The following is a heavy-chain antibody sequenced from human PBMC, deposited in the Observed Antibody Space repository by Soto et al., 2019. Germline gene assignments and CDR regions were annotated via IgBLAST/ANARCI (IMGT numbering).Heavy chain of an antibody. Sequence: SGPTLVNPTQTLRLTCTFSGFSLTTSAVAVGWIRQPPGKALGWLAIVYGSDDKFYSPSLKSRLTISKDNSKNQVVLTLTDMDPVDTGTYSCVRRNDPYYFDYWGKGPLVTVSS. CDR2: VYGSDDK. V-gene: IGHV2-5*04. J-gene: IGHJ4*02. D-gene: IGHD1-1*01. CDR3: VRRNDPYYFDY. CDR1: GFSLTTSAVA.